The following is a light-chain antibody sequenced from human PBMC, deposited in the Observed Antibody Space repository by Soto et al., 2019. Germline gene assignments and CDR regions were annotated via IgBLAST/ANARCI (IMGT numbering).Light chain of an antibody. CDR1: QSVLYSSNNKNY. Sequence: DIVMTQSPDSLAVSLGERATINCKSSQSVLYSSNNKNYLAWYQQKPGQPPKLLIYWASTRESGVPARFSGSGSGTDFTLTIRSLQAEDVAVYYCQQYYSTPPSWTFGQGTKVEIK. CDR2: WAS. CDR3: QQYYSTPPSWT. V-gene: IGKV4-1*01. J-gene: IGKJ1*01.